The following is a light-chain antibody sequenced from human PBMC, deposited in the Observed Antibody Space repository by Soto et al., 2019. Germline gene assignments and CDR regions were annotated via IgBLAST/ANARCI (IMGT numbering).Light chain of an antibody. J-gene: IGKJ4*01. CDR3: QQRSNWPPT. CDR2: SAS. Sequence: EIVLTQSPATLSLSPGERATLSCRASQSVRNDLLWSHQKRGQAPRLLIYSASNRATGIPARFSGSGSGTDFTLTISSLEPEDFAVYYCQQRSNWPPTFGGGTKVEFK. CDR1: QSVRND. V-gene: IGKV3-11*01.